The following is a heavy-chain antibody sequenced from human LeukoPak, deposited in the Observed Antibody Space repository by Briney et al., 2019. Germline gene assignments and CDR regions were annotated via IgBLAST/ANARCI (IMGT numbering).Heavy chain of an antibody. J-gene: IGHJ4*02. V-gene: IGHV4-39*01. CDR1: GGSISSSSYY. Sequence: PSDTLSLTCTVSGGSISSSSYYWGWIRQPPGKGLEWIGSIYYSGSTYYNPSLKSRVTISVDTSKNQFSLKLSSVTAADTAVYYCARRPIAVAGTGEIDYWGQGTLVTVSS. CDR3: ARRPIAVAGTGEIDY. CDR2: IYYSGST. D-gene: IGHD6-19*01.